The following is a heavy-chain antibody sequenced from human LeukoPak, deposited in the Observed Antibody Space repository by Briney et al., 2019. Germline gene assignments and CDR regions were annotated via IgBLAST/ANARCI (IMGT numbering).Heavy chain of an antibody. V-gene: IGHV3-30*02. CDR3: AKDLRRIEYSSSSDFDY. CDR1: VFTFTIYG. CDR2: TRYDGSNK. Sequence: PGGSLRLSRAASVFTFTIYGMHWVRHARGKGREWVAFTRYDGSNKYYADSVKGRFTISRDNSRNTLYLQMNSLRAEDRAVYYCAKDLRRIEYSSSSDFDYWGQGTLVTVSS. D-gene: IGHD6-6*01. J-gene: IGHJ4*02.